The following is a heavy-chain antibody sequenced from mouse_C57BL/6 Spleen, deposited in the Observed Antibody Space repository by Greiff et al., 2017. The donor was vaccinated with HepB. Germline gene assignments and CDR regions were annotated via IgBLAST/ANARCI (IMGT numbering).Heavy chain of an antibody. CDR1: GYTFTDYY. Sequence: QVQLKESGAELVRPGASVKLSCKASGYTFTDYYINWVKQRPGQGLEWIARIYPGSGNTYYNEKFKGKATLTAEKSSSTAYMQLSSLTSEDSAVYFCARWRPQPLYYAMDYWGQGTSVTVSS. D-gene: IGHD6-1*01. V-gene: IGHV1-76*01. J-gene: IGHJ4*01. CDR3: ARWRPQPLYYAMDY. CDR2: IYPGSGNT.